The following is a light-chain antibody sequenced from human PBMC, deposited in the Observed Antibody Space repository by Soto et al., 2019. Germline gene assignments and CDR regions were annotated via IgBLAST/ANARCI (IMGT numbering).Light chain of an antibody. CDR3: QSYDNILNGVL. V-gene: IGLV1-40*01. CDR1: SSSIGAGFD. CDR2: GNN. Sequence: QSVLTQPPSVSGAPGQRVTISCTGSSSSIGAGFDVHWYQQLPGTAPKLLIYGNNNRPSGVPDRFSGSKSGTSASLAITGLQAEDEADYYCQSYDNILNGVLFGGGTKLTVL. J-gene: IGLJ2*01.